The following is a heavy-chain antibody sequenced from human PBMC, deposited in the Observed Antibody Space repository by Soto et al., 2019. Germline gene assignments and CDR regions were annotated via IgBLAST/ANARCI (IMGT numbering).Heavy chain of an antibody. Sequence: ASVKVSCKASGYTFTGYYLHWVRQAPGQGLEWMGWINPKSGGTKYAQNFQGRVTMTRDTSISTAYMDLSRLRSDADTAVYSCARGIQEGFDPWGQGTLVTVSS. J-gene: IGHJ5*02. CDR3: ARGIQEGFDP. CDR1: GYTFTGYY. V-gene: IGHV1-2*02. D-gene: IGHD5-18*01. CDR2: INPKSGGT.